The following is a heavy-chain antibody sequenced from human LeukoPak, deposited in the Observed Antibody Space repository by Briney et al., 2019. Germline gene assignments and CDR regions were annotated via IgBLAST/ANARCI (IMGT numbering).Heavy chain of an antibody. D-gene: IGHD1-14*01. J-gene: IGHJ4*02. V-gene: IGHV3-74*01. CDR2: IKSDGSST. CDR1: GFTCRSYW. Sequence: GGSLRLXCAASGFTCRSYWMHWVRQAPGKGLVSVSRIKSDGSSTTYADSVKGRFTISRDNAKNTLYLQMNSLRGEDTGVYYCARDAAGLDYWGQGTLVTVSS. CDR3: ARDAAGLDY.